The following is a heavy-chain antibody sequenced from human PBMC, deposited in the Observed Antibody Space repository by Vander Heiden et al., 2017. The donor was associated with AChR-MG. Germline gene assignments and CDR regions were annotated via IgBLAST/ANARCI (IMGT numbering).Heavy chain of an antibody. V-gene: IGHV1-8*01. CDR1: GYTCTSYD. J-gene: IGHJ6*02. CDR3: ARGAVAGTLYYYYYGMDV. Sequence: QVQLVQSGAEVKKPGASVKVSCTASGYTCTSYDVNWGRQATGQGLEWMGWRNPNSGNTGYAQKFQGRVTMTRNTSISTAYMELSSLRSEDTAVYYCARGAVAGTLYYYYYGMDVWGQGTTVTVSS. CDR2: RNPNSGNT. D-gene: IGHD6-19*01.